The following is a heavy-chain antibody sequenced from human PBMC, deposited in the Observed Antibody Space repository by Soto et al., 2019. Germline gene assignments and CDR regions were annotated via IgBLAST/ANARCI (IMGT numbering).Heavy chain of an antibody. CDR1: GGTFSSYA. Sequence: QVQLVQSGAEVKKPGSSVKVSCKASGGTFSSYAISWVRQAPGQGLEWMGGIIPIFGTANYAQKFQGRVTITADESTSTAYMELSSLRSEGKAVYYCARRPTAYSSGWYYFGYWGQGTLVTVSS. CDR2: IIPIFGTA. D-gene: IGHD6-19*01. V-gene: IGHV1-69*01. CDR3: ARRPTAYSSGWYYFGY. J-gene: IGHJ4*02.